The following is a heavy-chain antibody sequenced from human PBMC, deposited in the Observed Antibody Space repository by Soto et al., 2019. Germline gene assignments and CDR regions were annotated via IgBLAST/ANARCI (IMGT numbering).Heavy chain of an antibody. CDR2: IYSTVST. Sequence: SETLSLTCSVSSGSISSSPYYWGWIRQPPGKGLEWIGTIYSTVSTHYNPSLKSRVTISVDTSKNQFSLKLNSVTAADTAVYYCARLPYYDTPPVTFDIWGQGAMVTVSS. J-gene: IGHJ3*02. D-gene: IGHD3-22*01. V-gene: IGHV4-39*01. CDR3: ARLPYYDTPPVTFDI. CDR1: SGSISSSPYY.